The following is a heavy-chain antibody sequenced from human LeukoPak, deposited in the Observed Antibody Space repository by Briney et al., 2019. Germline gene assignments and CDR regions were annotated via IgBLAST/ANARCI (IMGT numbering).Heavy chain of an antibody. V-gene: IGHV3-53*01. CDR1: GFTFSSYS. CDR2: IYSGGNT. Sequence: GGSLRLSCTASGFTFSSYSMNWVRQAPGKGLEWVSFIYSGGNTHYSDSVKGRFTISRDNSKNTLYLQMNSLRAEDTAVYYCARRAGEYSHPYDYWGQGTLVTVSS. CDR3: ARRAGEYSHPYDY. J-gene: IGHJ4*02. D-gene: IGHD4-17*01.